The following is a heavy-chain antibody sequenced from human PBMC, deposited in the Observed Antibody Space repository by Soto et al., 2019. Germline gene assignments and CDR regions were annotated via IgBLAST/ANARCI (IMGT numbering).Heavy chain of an antibody. CDR2: INHSGST. Sequence: QVQLQQWGAGLLKPSETLSLTCAVYGGSFSGYYWSWIRQPPGKGLEWIGEINHSGSTNYNPSLKSRVTISVDTSKNQFSLKLSSVTAADTAVYYCYGSGSYSLAPYYYYYMDVWGKGTTVTVSS. J-gene: IGHJ6*03. D-gene: IGHD3-10*01. V-gene: IGHV4-34*01. CDR1: GGSFSGYY. CDR3: YGSGSYSLAPYYYYYMDV.